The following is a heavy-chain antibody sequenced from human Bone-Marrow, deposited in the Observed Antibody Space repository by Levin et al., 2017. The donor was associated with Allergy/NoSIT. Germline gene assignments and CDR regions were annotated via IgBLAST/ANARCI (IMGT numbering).Heavy chain of an antibody. CDR1: GFTFSSCG. D-gene: IGHD2-8*02. CDR3: AKWTGGAL. J-gene: IGHJ4*02. Sequence: GESLKISCAASGFTFSSCGMYWIPQAPGKGLEWVSAISGSGATTYYAESVKGRFTISRDNSKNTLFLQMNSLRADDTAVYYCAKWTGGALWGQGTLVSVSS. CDR2: ISGSGATT. V-gene: IGHV3-23*01.